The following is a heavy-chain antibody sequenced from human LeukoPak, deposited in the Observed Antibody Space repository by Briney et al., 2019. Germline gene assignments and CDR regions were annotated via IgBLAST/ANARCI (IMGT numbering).Heavy chain of an antibody. CDR2: IYYSGNT. V-gene: IGHV4-59*12. Sequence: SETLSLTCTVSGGSISSYYWSWIRQPPGKGLEWIGYIYYSGNTDSNPSLKSRVTISVDTSKNQFSLKLSSVTAADTAVYYCARGDPFRGITMIVEDAFDIWGQGTMVTVSS. CDR1: GGSISSYY. D-gene: IGHD3-22*01. CDR3: ARGDPFRGITMIVEDAFDI. J-gene: IGHJ3*02.